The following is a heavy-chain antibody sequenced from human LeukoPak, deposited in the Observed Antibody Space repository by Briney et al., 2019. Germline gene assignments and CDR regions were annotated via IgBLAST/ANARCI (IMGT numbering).Heavy chain of an antibody. V-gene: IGHV4-59*01. J-gene: IGHJ4*02. CDR3: ARAPQDGSNWSHYFDH. Sequence: SETLSLTCTVSGGSISTYYWSWIRQPPGKRLEWIGYIYYIGSTNYNPSLNNRVTISIDRSRNQFSLKLNSVTPADTAVYYCARAPQDGSNWSHYFDHWGRGALVTVSS. D-gene: IGHD6-13*01. CDR1: GGSISTYY. CDR2: IYYIGST.